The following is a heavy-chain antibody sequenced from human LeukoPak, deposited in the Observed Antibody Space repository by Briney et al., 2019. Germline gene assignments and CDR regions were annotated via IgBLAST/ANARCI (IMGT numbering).Heavy chain of an antibody. CDR3: ARLDDDSSGDY. CDR1: GLTFSRYA. D-gene: IGHD3-22*01. V-gene: IGHV3-23*01. Sequence: PGGSLRLSCAVSGLTFSRYAMSWVRQAPGKGLEWVSAISESGSGTYYADSVKGRFTISRDNSKDTLSLQMNSLRAEDTAVYYCARLDDDSSGDYWGQGTLVTVSS. CDR2: ISESGSGT. J-gene: IGHJ4*02.